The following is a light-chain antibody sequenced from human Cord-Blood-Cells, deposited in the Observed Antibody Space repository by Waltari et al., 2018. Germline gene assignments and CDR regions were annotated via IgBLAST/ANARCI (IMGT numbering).Light chain of an antibody. V-gene: IGLV2-23*01. J-gene: IGLJ2*01. CDR1: SSDVGSYNL. CDR3: CSHAGSSTWVV. CDR2: EGS. Sequence: QSALTQPASVSGSPGQSITISCTGTSSDVGSYNLVSWYQQHPGKAPKLMIYEGSKRPSGVCNRFSGSKSGNTAFLTIAGLQAEDEADYYCCSHAGSSTWVVFGGGTKLTVL.